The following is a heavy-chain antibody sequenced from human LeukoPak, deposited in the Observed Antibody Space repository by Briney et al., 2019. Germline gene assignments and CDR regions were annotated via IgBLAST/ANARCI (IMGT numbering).Heavy chain of an antibody. CDR2: IYPGDSDT. V-gene: IGHV5-51*01. Sequence: GEALKISCKGSGYSFTSYWIGWVGQMPGEGLEWMGIIYPGDSDTRYGPSFKGQVTLPADKSISTAYLQWSSLKASDTAMYYCARREFRRLYYGMDVWGQGTTVTVSS. CDR1: GYSFTSYW. CDR3: ARREFRRLYYGMDV. D-gene: IGHD2-21*01. J-gene: IGHJ6*02.